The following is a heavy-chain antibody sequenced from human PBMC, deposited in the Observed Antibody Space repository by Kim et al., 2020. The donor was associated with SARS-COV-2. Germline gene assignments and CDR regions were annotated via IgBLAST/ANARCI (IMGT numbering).Heavy chain of an antibody. CDR1: GYTFTSYG. D-gene: IGHD3-3*01. V-gene: IGHV1-18*04. Sequence: ASVKVSCKASGYTFTSYGISWVRQAPGQGLEWMGWISAYNGNTNYAQKLQGRVTMTTDTSTSTAYMELRSLRSDDTAVYYCARDIFWSGYPTDGMDVWGQGTTVTVSS. CDR3: ARDIFWSGYPTDGMDV. CDR2: ISAYNGNT. J-gene: IGHJ6*02.